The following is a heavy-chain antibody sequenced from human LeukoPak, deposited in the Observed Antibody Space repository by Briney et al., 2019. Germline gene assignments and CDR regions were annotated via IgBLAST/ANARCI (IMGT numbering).Heavy chain of an antibody. V-gene: IGHV3-30*03. CDR2: ISYDGSNK. CDR3: ARDELAQLVGYFDY. CDR1: GFTFSSYG. Sequence: PGRSLRLSCAASGFTFSSYGMHWVRQAPGKGLEWVAVISYDGSNKYYADSVKGRFTISRDNSKNTLYLQMNSLRAEDTAVYYCARDELAQLVGYFDYWGQGTLVTVSS. D-gene: IGHD6-6*01. J-gene: IGHJ4*02.